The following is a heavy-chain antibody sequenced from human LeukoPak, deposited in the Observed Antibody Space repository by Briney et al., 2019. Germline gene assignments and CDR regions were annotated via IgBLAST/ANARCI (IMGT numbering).Heavy chain of an antibody. CDR1: GFAFSKHG. V-gene: IGHV3-30*02. CDR2: MRNDGSNK. D-gene: IGHD2-15*01. J-gene: IGHJ4*02. CDR3: AKDINSHCRGDCSDY. Sequence: PGGSLRLSCAASGFAFSKHGMHWVRQAPGKGLEWVAFMRNDGSNKYYVDSVKGRFTISRDNSKNTVDLQMNSLRAEDTAVYYCAKDINSHCRGDCSDYWGQGTLVIVSS.